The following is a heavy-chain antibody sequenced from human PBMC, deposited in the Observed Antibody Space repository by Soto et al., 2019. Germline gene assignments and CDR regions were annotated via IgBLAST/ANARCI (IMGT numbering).Heavy chain of an antibody. V-gene: IGHV4-59*01. CDR1: GGSISNYH. Sequence: SETLSLTCTVSGGSISNYHWSWIRQPPGKTLEWIGYISYSGSTSYSPSLESRVTMSVDTSKNQFSLKLASVTAADTALYYCARAVAGTVLILGYWGQGTLVTVSS. CDR3: ARAVAGTVLILGY. J-gene: IGHJ4*02. CDR2: ISYSGST. D-gene: IGHD1-1*01.